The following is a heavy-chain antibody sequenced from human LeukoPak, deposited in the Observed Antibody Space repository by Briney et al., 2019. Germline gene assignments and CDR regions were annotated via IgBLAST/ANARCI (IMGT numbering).Heavy chain of an antibody. CDR2: IHPNSGGT. J-gene: IGHJ4*02. Sequence: ASVKVSCTASGYTFTGYYMHWVRQAPGQGLEWMGWIHPNSGGTKYAQRFQGRVTVTRDTSISTIYMELSRLRSDDTAVYYCARDVDYSGNSIPYWGQGTLVTVSS. D-gene: IGHD4-23*01. CDR3: ARDVDYSGNSIPY. CDR1: GYTFTGYY. V-gene: IGHV1-2*02.